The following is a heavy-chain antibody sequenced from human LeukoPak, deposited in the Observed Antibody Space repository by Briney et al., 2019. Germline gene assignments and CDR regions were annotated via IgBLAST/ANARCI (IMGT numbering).Heavy chain of an antibody. D-gene: IGHD3-9*01. CDR3: ARDHLYYDILTGYYAIPYLDY. CDR1: GLTVGSNY. Sequence: GSLRLSCAASGLTVGSNYMNWVRQAPGKGLEWVSYISSSGSTIYYADSVKGRFTISRDNAKNSLYLQMNSLRAEDTAVYYCARDHLYYDILTGYYAIPYLDYWGQGTLVTVSS. CDR2: ISSSGSTI. J-gene: IGHJ4*02. V-gene: IGHV3-48*03.